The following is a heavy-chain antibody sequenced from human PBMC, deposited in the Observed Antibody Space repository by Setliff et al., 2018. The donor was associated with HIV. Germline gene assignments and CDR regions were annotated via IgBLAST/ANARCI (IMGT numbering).Heavy chain of an antibody. CDR3: ARDWTSLTGDCLDY. CDR2: VSYDPNTK. CDR1: GFTFSVYT. J-gene: IGHJ4*02. Sequence: GVSLLLSFSASGFTFSVYTMHWVRQAPGKGLEWVALVSYDPNTKYYADSVMGRFTISRDHSENTLYLQMDSLRPEDTAVYYCARDWTSLTGDCLDYWGQGTLVTFSS. V-gene: IGHV3-30*04. D-gene: IGHD7-27*01.